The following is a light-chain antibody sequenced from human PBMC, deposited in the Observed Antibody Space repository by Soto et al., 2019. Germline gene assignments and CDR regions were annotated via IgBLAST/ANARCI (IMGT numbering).Light chain of an antibody. V-gene: IGLV1-47*01. CDR3: AAWDDSLSGGV. Sequence: QSVLTQPPSASGTPGQRVTISCSGSSSNIGSNYVYWYQQLPGTAPKLLIYRNNQRPSGVPDRFSGSKSGTSASLAISGLRSEYEADYDCAAWDDSLSGGVFGGGTKLTVL. J-gene: IGLJ3*02. CDR1: SSNIGSNY. CDR2: RNN.